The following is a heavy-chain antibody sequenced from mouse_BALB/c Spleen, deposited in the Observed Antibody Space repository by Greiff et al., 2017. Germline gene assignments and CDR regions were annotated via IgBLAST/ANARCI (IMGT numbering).Heavy chain of an antibody. CDR3: ASIYYDYDEDY. J-gene: IGHJ2*01. CDR2: IDPANGNT. Sequence: EVQLQQSGAELAKPGASVKMSCKASGYTFTSYWMHWVKQRPEQGLEWIGRIDPANGNTKYDPKFQGKATITADTSSNTAYLQLSSLTSEDTAVYYCASIYYDYDEDYWGQGTTLTVSS. CDR1: GYTFTSYW. D-gene: IGHD2-4*01. V-gene: IGHV14-3*02.